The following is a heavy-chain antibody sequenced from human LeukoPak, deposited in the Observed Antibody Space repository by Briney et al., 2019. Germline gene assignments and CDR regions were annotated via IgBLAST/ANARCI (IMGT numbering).Heavy chain of an antibody. D-gene: IGHD6-13*01. CDR2: ISHNGGTK. V-gene: IGHV3-11*01. Sequence: PGGSLRLSCAASGFTFSDHYMIWLRQAPGKGLEAISYISHNGGTKYYADSVKGRLSISRDNAKSSLYLQMNSLRVEDTAVYYCARERHGYFDYWGQGTLVTVSS. CDR3: ARERHGYFDY. J-gene: IGHJ4*02. CDR1: GFTFSDHY.